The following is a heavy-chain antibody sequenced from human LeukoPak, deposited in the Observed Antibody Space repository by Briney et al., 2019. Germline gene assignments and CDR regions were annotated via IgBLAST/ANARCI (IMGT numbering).Heavy chain of an antibody. Sequence: PGGSLRLSCAASGFTFSNAWMSWVRQAPGKGREWVGRIKSKTDGGTTDYAAPVKGRFTISRDDSKNTLYLQMNSLKTEDTAVYYCTTELITLDAFDIWGQGTMVTVSS. V-gene: IGHV3-15*01. J-gene: IGHJ3*02. D-gene: IGHD3-22*01. CDR2: IKSKTDGGTT. CDR1: GFTFSNAW. CDR3: TTELITLDAFDI.